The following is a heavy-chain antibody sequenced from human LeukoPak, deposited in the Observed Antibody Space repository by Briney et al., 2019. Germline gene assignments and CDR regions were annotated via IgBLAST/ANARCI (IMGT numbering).Heavy chain of an antibody. V-gene: IGHV4-39*01. D-gene: IGHD3-9*01. CDR2: IDYSGSI. J-gene: IGHJ3*02. CDR3: ARSDYDILTGSIWAAFDI. CDR1: GGSISSSSDY. Sequence: SETLSLTCTVSGGSISSSSDYWGWIRQTPGKGLEWIGSIDYSGSIYYNPSLRSRVTISADTSQNQFSLKLSSVTAADTAVYYCARSDYDILTGSIWAAFDIWGQGTRVTVSS.